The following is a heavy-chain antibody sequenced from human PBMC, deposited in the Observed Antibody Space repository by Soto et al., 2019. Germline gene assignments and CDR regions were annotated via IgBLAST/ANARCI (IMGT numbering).Heavy chain of an antibody. Sequence: NPSETLSLTCTVSGGSISSSSYYWGWIRQPPGKGLEWIGSIYYSGSTYYNPSLKSRVTISVDTSKNQFSLKLSSVTAADTAVYYCASVGGTTGYYYGMDVWGQGTTVTVSS. CDR1: GGSISSSSYY. V-gene: IGHV4-39*01. J-gene: IGHJ6*02. D-gene: IGHD1-7*01. CDR3: ASVGGTTGYYYGMDV. CDR2: IYYSGST.